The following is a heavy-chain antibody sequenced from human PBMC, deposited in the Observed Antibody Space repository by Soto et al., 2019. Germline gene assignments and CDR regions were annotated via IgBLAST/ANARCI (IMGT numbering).Heavy chain of an antibody. CDR1: GYTFTSYY. J-gene: IGHJ6*02. CDR3: ARDGACGSGWYYSYGMDV. D-gene: IGHD6-19*01. Sequence: ASVKVSCKASGYTFTSYYMHWVRQAPGQGLEWMGIINPSGGSTSYAQKFQGRVTMTRDTSTSTVYMELSSLRSEDTAVYYCARDGACGSGWYYSYGMDVWGQGPTVTVSS. CDR2: INPSGGST. V-gene: IGHV1-46*01.